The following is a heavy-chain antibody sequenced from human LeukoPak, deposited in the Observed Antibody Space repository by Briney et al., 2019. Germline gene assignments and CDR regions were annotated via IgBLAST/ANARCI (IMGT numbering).Heavy chain of an antibody. D-gene: IGHD3-3*01. CDR3: AKGPYYDFWSGYHYFDY. J-gene: IGHJ4*02. V-gene: IGHV3-23*01. CDR1: GFTFSSYA. CDR2: ISGSGGST. Sequence: PGGSLRLSCAASGFTFSSYAMSWVRQAPGKGLEWVSAISGSGGSTYYADSVKGRFTISRDNSKNTLYLQMNSLRAEDTAVYYCAKGPYYDFWSGYHYFDYWGQGTLVTVSS.